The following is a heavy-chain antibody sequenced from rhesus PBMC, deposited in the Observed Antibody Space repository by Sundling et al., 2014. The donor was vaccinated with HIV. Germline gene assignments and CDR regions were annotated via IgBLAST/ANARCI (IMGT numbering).Heavy chain of an antibody. D-gene: IGHD1-20*01. CDR2: IHGSSGTT. J-gene: IGHJ1*01. CDR1: GDSISSNF. CDR3: AREGWNNGAFEF. Sequence: QVQLQESGPGLVKPSETLSLTCAVSGDSISSNFWNWIRQPPGRGLEWIGRIHGSSGTTSYNPSLTSGVTISTDTSKNQLSLRLTSVTAADTAVYYCAREGWNNGAFEFWGQGALVIVSS. V-gene: IGHV4-147*01.